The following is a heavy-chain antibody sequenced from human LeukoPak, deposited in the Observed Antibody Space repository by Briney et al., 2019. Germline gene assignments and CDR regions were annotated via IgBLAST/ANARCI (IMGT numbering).Heavy chain of an antibody. Sequence: GGSLRLSCAASGFTFSSYSMNWVRQAPGKGLEWVSSISSSSSYIYYADSVKGRFTISRDNAKNSLYLQMNSLRAEDTAVYYCARVVEGATDFDYWGQGTLVTVSS. D-gene: IGHD1-26*01. V-gene: IGHV3-21*01. CDR3: ARVVEGATDFDY. CDR1: GFTFSSYS. J-gene: IGHJ4*02. CDR2: ISSSSSYI.